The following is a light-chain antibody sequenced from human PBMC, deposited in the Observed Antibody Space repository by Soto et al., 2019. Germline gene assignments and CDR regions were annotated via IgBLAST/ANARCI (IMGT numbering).Light chain of an antibody. J-gene: IGKJ3*01. Sequence: EIVMTQSPATLSVSPGERATLSCRASQSVYGNLAWYQQKPGQPPWLLIYGASTRATGIPASFSGSGSGTEFTLTIGSLQSEDFAAYYCQQYNNWPYTFGAGTKVDIK. CDR2: GAS. CDR3: QQYNNWPYT. V-gene: IGKV3-15*01. CDR1: QSVYGN.